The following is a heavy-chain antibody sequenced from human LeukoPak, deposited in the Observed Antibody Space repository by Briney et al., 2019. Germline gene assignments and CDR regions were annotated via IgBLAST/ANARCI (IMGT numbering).Heavy chain of an antibody. CDR1: GYTFTGYY. CDR2: INPNSGDT. Sequence: ASVKVSCKASGYTFTGYYMHWVRQAPGQGREWMGWINPNSGDTNYAQKFQGRVTMTRDMSISTAYMELSRLTSDDTAMYYCARGRYGLLSGYDYWGQGAMVTVSS. J-gene: IGHJ4*02. D-gene: IGHD3-22*01. CDR3: ARGRYGLLSGYDY. V-gene: IGHV1-2*02.